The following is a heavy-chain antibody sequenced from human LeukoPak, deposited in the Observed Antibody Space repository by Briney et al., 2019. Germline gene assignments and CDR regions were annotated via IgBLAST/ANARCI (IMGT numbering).Heavy chain of an antibody. J-gene: IGHJ4*02. D-gene: IGHD3-22*01. CDR1: GGTFTSYG. V-gene: IGHV1-18*01. Sequence: ASVKVSCKASGGTFTSYGISWVRQAPGQGLEWMGWISAYNGNTNYAQKLQGRVTMTTDTSTSTAYMELRSLRSDDTAVYHCARYYYDSSGYYSNYWGQGTLVTVSS. CDR2: ISAYNGNT. CDR3: ARYYYDSSGYYSNY.